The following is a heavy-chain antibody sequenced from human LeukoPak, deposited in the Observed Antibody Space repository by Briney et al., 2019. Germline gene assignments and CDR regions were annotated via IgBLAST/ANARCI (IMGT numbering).Heavy chain of an antibody. Sequence: PGESLKISCWASGYTFVDYWSGWVRQRPGKGLEWMGIIYPGDSDTRYSPSFQGQVTISADKSISTAYLQWSSLKASDTAMYYCGRREVVPAANYYFDYWGQGTLVTVSS. J-gene: IGHJ4*02. D-gene: IGHD2-2*01. CDR2: IYPGDSDT. CDR3: GRREVVPAANYYFDY. CDR1: GYTFVDYW. V-gene: IGHV5-51*01.